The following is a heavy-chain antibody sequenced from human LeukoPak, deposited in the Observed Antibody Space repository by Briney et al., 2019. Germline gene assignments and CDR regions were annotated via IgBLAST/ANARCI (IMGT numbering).Heavy chain of an antibody. CDR1: GFTVSSNY. CDR2: IYSGGST. V-gene: IGHV3-53*01. J-gene: IGHJ4*02. D-gene: IGHD3-10*01. Sequence: PGGSLRLSCAASGFTVSSNYVSWVRQAPGKGLEWVSVIYSGGSTYYADSVKGRFIISRDNSKNTLYLQMNSLRAEDTAVYYCARDFGDNYSDYWGQGTLVTVSS. CDR3: ARDFGDNYSDY.